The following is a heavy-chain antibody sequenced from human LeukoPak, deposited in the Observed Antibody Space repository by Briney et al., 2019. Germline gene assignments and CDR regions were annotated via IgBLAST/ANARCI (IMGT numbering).Heavy chain of an antibody. CDR3: ARGTGSGSSSVFDF. CDR2: IDTGGGT. Sequence: TGGSLRLSCAASGFTFSSYDMHWVRQATGKGREWVSGIDTGGGTYYPGSVKGRFTISRENAKNSLYLQMTNLRAGDTAMYYCARGTGSGSSSVFDFWGQGTLVTVSS. V-gene: IGHV3-13*04. D-gene: IGHD3-10*01. CDR1: GFTFSSYD. J-gene: IGHJ4*02.